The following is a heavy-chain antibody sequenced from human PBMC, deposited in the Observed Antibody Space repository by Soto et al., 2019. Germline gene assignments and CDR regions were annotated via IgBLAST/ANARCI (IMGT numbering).Heavy chain of an antibody. CDR2: ISYDGSNK. CDR3: AKAERTQNYGMDV. D-gene: IGHD1-1*01. Sequence: GGSLRLSCAASGFTFSSYGMHWVRQAPGKGLECVAVISYDGSNKYYADSVKGRFTISRDNSKNTLYLQMNSLRAEDTAVYYCAKAERTQNYGMDVWGQGTTVTVSS. V-gene: IGHV3-30*18. CDR1: GFTFSSYG. J-gene: IGHJ6*02.